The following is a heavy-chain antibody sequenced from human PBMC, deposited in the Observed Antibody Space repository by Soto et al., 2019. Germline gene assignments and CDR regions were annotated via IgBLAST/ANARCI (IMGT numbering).Heavy chain of an antibody. J-gene: IGHJ4*02. CDR3: ASYCSGGSCYISGAYFDY. CDR2: INHSGST. Sequence: PSETLSLTCAVYGGSFSGYYWSWIRQPPGKGLEWIGEINHSGSTNYNPSLKSRVTISVDTSKNQFSLKLSSVTAADTAVYYCASYCSGGSCYISGAYFDYWGQGTLVTVSS. D-gene: IGHD2-15*01. CDR1: GGSFSGYY. V-gene: IGHV4-34*01.